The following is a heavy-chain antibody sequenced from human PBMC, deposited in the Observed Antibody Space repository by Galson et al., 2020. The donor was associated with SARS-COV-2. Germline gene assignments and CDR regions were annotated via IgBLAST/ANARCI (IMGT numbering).Heavy chain of an antibody. J-gene: IGHJ6*02. D-gene: IGHD1-1*01. V-gene: IGHV4-61*02. CDR3: ARNRGACNDEGNYYYSFGLDV. CDR1: GGSISSDKHH. CDR2: LYASGTS. Sequence: SETLCLTCTVPGGSISSDKHHCSWIRQPAGQGLAWLWRLYASGTSDSTPSHNSRLTMSVDTSKNQFSLKLTSVTAADSAVYYCARNRGACNDEGNYYYSFGLDVWGQGTTVTVSS.